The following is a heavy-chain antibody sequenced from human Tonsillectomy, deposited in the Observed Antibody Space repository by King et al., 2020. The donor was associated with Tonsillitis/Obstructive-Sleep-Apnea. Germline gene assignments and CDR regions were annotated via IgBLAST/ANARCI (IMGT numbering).Heavy chain of an antibody. CDR3: ARYRYSSDWYPKLGAYYSHYGMAV. CDR1: GFTFSSYE. Sequence: VQLVESGGGLVQPGGSLRLSCAASGFTFSSYEINWVRQAPGKGLEWVSYISSSGNTINYAESVKGRFTISRDNAKNSLYLQMNSLRAEDTAVYYCARYRYSSDWYPKLGAYYSHYGMAVWGQGTTVTVSS. J-gene: IGHJ6*02. V-gene: IGHV3-48*03. D-gene: IGHD6-19*01. CDR2: ISSSGNTI.